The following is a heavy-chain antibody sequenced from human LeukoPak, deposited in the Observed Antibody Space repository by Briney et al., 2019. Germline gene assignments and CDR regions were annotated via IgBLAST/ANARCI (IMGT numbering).Heavy chain of an antibody. CDR1: GFTFSSYE. Sequence: SGGSLRLSCAASGFTFSSYEMNWVRQAPGKGLEWVSYISSSGSTIYYADSVKGRFTISRDNAKNSLYLQMNSLRAEDTAVYYCARGGYDILTGYFEFDPWGQGTLVTVSS. J-gene: IGHJ5*02. CDR3: ARGGYDILTGYFEFDP. D-gene: IGHD3-9*01. CDR2: ISSSGSTI. V-gene: IGHV3-48*03.